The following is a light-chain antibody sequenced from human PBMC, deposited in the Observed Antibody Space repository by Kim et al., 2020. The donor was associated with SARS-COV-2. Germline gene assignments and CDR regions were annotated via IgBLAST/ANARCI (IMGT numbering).Light chain of an antibody. J-gene: IGKJ3*01. CDR1: QSISSH. CDR2: AAS. Sequence: DIQMTQSPSSLSASVGDRVTITCRTTQSISSHLNWYQQKPGRAPILLISAASTLQGGVPSRFSGSGSETDFTLTISSLQPEDFATYFCQQSYIPPFTFGPGTKVDIK. CDR3: QQSYIPPFT. V-gene: IGKV1-39*01.